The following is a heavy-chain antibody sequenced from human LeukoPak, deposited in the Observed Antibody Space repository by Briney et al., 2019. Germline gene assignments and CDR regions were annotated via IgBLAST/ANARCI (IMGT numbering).Heavy chain of an antibody. Sequence: PSETLSLTCTVSGGSISSYYWSWIRQPAGKGLEWIGRIYTSGSTNYNPSLKSRVTMSVDSSKNQFSLKLSSVTAADTAVYYCARATGCSCTSCYNWFDPWGQGTLVTVSS. J-gene: IGHJ5*02. CDR1: GGSISSYY. CDR3: ARATGCSCTSCYNWFDP. V-gene: IGHV4-4*07. CDR2: IYTSGST. D-gene: IGHD2-2*01.